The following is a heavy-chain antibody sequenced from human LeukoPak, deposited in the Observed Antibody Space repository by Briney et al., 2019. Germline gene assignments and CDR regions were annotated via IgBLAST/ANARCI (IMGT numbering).Heavy chain of an antibody. D-gene: IGHD3-22*01. CDR1: GGSISSGSYY. Sequence: SETLSLTCTVSGGSISSGSYYWSWIRQPGGKGLEWIVRIYTSGSTNYNPSLKSRVTIAVDTTKNQFSLKLSSVTAADTAVYYCAKGAYDSSGNDAFDIWGQGTMVTVSS. J-gene: IGHJ3*02. V-gene: IGHV4-61*02. CDR3: AKGAYDSSGNDAFDI. CDR2: IYTSGST.